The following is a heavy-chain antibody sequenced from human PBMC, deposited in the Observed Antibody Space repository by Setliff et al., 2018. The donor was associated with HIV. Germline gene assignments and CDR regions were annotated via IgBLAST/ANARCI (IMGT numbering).Heavy chain of an antibody. J-gene: IGHJ4*02. D-gene: IGHD3-22*01. Sequence: LSLTCTVSGGSISSSSYYWGWIRQPPGKGLEWIGSIYYSGSTYYNPSLKSRVTISVDTSKNQFSLKLSSVTAADTAVYYCARLVVITTNFDYWGQGTLVTV. CDR1: GGSISSSSYY. CDR2: IYYSGST. CDR3: ARLVVITTNFDY. V-gene: IGHV4-39*01.